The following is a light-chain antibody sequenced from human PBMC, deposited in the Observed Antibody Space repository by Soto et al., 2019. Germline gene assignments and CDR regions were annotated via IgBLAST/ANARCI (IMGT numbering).Light chain of an antibody. Sequence: QSALTQPPSASGSPGQSVTISCTGASSDFGGTNYVSWYQQHPGKAPKLMIFGVTKRPSGVPDRFSGSKSGNTASLTVSGLQAEDEADYYCTSYAGSYVDVVFGGGTKLTVL. CDR1: SSDFGGTNY. CDR3: TSYAGSYVDVV. J-gene: IGLJ2*01. V-gene: IGLV2-8*01. CDR2: GVT.